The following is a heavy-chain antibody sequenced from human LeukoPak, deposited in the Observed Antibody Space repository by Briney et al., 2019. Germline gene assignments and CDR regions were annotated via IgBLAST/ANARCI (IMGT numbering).Heavy chain of an antibody. Sequence: ASVTVSFKSSVYTFTNYHMHWVRQPPAEGLEWVGIINPTGVSTSYAQKFQGRVTMTRDTSTSTVYMELSSLRSEDTAVDYCARDRERIWRRTYFDYWGQGTLVTVSS. CDR1: VYTFTNYH. V-gene: IGHV1-46*01. CDR2: INPTGVST. J-gene: IGHJ4*02. CDR3: ARDRERIWRRTYFDY. D-gene: IGHD2-15*01.